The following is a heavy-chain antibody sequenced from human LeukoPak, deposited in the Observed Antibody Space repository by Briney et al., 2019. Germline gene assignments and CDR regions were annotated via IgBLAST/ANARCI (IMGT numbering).Heavy chain of an antibody. V-gene: IGHV3-23*01. J-gene: IGHJ4*02. CDR2: ISGSGGST. D-gene: IGHD5-12*01. Sequence: GGSLRLSCAASGFTFSSYAMSWVRQAPGKGLEWVSAISGSGGSTYYADSVKGRFTISRDNSKNTLYLQMNSLRAEDTAVYYSAKGNSAYNSGYYYHFFDYWGQGTLVTVSS. CDR3: AKGNSAYNSGYYYHFFDY. CDR1: GFTFSSYA.